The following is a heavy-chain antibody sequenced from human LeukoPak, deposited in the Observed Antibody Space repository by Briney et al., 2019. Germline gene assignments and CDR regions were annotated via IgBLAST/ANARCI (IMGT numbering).Heavy chain of an antibody. Sequence: GRSLRLSRAASGFTFSSYDMHWVRQATGKGLEWVSAIGTAGDTYYPGSVKGRFTISRENAKNSLYLQMNSLRAGDTAVYYCARALHLHYGDYYFDYWGQGTLVTVSS. CDR3: ARALHLHYGDYYFDY. CDR1: GFTFSSYD. V-gene: IGHV3-13*04. J-gene: IGHJ4*02. CDR2: IGTAGDT. D-gene: IGHD4-17*01.